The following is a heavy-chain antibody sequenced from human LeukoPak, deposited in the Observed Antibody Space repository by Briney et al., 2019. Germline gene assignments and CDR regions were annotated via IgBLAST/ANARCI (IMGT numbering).Heavy chain of an antibody. CDR3: ARDKSAYDSSGYV. D-gene: IGHD3-22*01. J-gene: IGHJ4*02. V-gene: IGHV3-21*01. CDR1: GFTFSSYN. CDR2: ISSSGNYI. Sequence: GGSLRLSCAASGFTFSSYNLNWVRQAPGKGLGWVSSISSSGNYIYYADSVKGRFTISRDNAENSLYLQMNSLRAEDTAVYYCARDKSAYDSSGYVWGQGTLVTVSS.